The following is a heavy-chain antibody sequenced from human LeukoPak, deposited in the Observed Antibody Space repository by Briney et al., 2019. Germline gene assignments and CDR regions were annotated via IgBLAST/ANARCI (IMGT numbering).Heavy chain of an antibody. Sequence: GGSLRLSCAASGFTFSSYAMSWVRQAPGEGLEWVSAVSGSGDRTYYADSVKGRFTISRDNSKNTLYLQMNSLRAEDTAVYYCATLPPRQYYYDSSGYYPDYWGQGTLVTVSS. D-gene: IGHD3-22*01. CDR3: ATLPPRQYYYDSSGYYPDY. V-gene: IGHV3-23*01. CDR1: GFTFSSYA. J-gene: IGHJ4*02. CDR2: VSGSGDRT.